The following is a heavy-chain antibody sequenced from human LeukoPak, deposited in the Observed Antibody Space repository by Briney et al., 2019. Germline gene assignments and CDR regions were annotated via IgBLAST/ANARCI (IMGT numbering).Heavy chain of an antibody. V-gene: IGHV4-34*01. D-gene: IGHD3-10*01. CDR2: INHSGST. CDR1: GGSFSGYY. CDR3: ARGVVRGVIPAPPGY. Sequence: KSSETLSLTCAVYGGSFSGYYWSWIRQPPGKGLEWIGEINHSGSTNYNPSLKSRVTISVDTSRNQFSLKLSSVTAADTAVYYCARGVVRGVIPAPPGYWGQGTLVTVSS. J-gene: IGHJ4*02.